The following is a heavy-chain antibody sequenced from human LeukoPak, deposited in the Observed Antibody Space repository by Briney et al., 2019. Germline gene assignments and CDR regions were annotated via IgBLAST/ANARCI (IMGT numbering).Heavy chain of an antibody. Sequence: GGSLRLSCAASGFTFSDYYMSWIRQAPGKGLEWVSYISSSGSTIYYADSVKGRFTISRDNAKNSLYLQMNSLRAEDTAVYYCANSAMVYYYGMDVWGQGTTVTVSS. D-gene: IGHD5-18*01. V-gene: IGHV3-11*04. CDR2: ISSSGSTI. CDR3: ANSAMVYYYGMDV. CDR1: GFTFSDYY. J-gene: IGHJ6*02.